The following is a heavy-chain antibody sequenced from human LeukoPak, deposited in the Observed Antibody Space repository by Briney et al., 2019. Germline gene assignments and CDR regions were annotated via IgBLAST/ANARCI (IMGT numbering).Heavy chain of an antibody. CDR2: INSDGRST. CDR1: GFTFSSHW. Sequence: PGGSLRLSCAASGFTFSSHWMHWVRQAPGKGLVWVSRINSDGRSTTYADSVKGRFTISRDNAKNTLYLQMNSLRAEDTAVYYCAREYYYDNYFDYWGQGTLVTVSS. V-gene: IGHV3-74*01. D-gene: IGHD3-22*01. CDR3: AREYYYDNYFDY. J-gene: IGHJ4*02.